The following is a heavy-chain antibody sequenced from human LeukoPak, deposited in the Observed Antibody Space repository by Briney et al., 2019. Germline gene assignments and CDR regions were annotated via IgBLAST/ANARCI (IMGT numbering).Heavy chain of an antibody. Sequence: ASVKVSCKASGYTFTSYGISWVRQAPGQGLEWMGWISAYNGNTNYAQKLQGRVTMTTDTSTSTAYMELRSLRSEDTAVYYCAKSGASYDFRVRFDYWGQGTLVTVSS. V-gene: IGHV1-18*01. CDR1: GYTFTSYG. CDR3: AKSGASYDFRVRFDY. CDR2: ISAYNGNT. D-gene: IGHD3-3*01. J-gene: IGHJ4*02.